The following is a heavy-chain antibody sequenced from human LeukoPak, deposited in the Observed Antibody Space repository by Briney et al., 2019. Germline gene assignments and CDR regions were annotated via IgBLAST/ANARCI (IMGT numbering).Heavy chain of an antibody. CDR1: GFTFSSYS. CDR2: ISSSSSYI. V-gene: IGHV3-21*01. D-gene: IGHD3-16*02. J-gene: IGHJ3*02. Sequence: PGGSLRLSCAASGFTFSSYSMNWVRQAPGKGLGWVSSISSSSSYIYYADSVKGRFTISRDNAKNSLYLQMNSLRAEDTAVYYCASCPFYDYVWGSYRSPDAFDIWGQGTMVTVSS. CDR3: ASCPFYDYVWGSYRSPDAFDI.